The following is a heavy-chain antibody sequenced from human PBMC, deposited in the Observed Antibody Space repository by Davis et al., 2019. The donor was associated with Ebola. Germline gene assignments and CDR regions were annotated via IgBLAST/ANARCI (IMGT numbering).Heavy chain of an antibody. J-gene: IGHJ4*02. CDR1: GFKFDDHA. Sequence: GESLKISCIASGFKFDDHAMNWVRQAPGKGLEWVSSISSSSSYIYYADSVKGRFTISRDNSNNTLYLQMDSLRVEDTARYYCAKASWGPAARPLLDSWGQGTLVTVSS. D-gene: IGHD2-2*02. V-gene: IGHV3-21*04. CDR3: AKASWGPAARPLLDS. CDR2: ISSSSSYI.